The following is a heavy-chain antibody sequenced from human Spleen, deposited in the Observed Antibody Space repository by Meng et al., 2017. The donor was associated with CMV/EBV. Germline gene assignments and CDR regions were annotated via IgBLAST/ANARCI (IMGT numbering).Heavy chain of an antibody. J-gene: IGHJ3*02. V-gene: IGHV3-7*01. CDR3: ARNRHGYAGYSAFDI. CDR2: IKQDGSEK. D-gene: IGHD3-9*01. CDR1: GFTFSSYW. Sequence: GESLKISCAASGFTFSSYWMSWVRQAPGKGLEWVANIKQDGSEKYYVDSVKGRFTISRDNSKNTLYLQMSSLRADDTSVFYCARNRHGYAGYSAFDIWGQGAMVTVSS.